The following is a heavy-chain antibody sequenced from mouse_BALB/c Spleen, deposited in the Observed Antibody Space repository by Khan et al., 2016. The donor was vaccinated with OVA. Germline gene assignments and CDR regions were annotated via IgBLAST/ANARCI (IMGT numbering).Heavy chain of an antibody. D-gene: IGHD2-3*01. CDR1: GYSITSDYA. Sequence: QLEESGPGLVKPSQSLSLTCTVTGYSITSDYACNWIRQFPGNKLEWMGYISSSGSTNYNPALKSRISITRDTSKNQFFLQLNSVTTEDTATSYCARDGSRYNYAMDYWGQGTSVTVSS. J-gene: IGHJ4*01. V-gene: IGHV3-2*02. CDR2: ISSSGST. CDR3: ARDGSRYNYAMDY.